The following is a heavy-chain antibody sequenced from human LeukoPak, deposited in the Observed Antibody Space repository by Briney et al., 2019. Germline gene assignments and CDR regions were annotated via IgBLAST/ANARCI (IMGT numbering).Heavy chain of an antibody. CDR1: GYTFTSYD. D-gene: IGHD3-22*01. Sequence: ASVKVSCKASGYTFTSYDINWVRQATGQGLEWMGWINPNSGGTNYAQKFQGWVTMTRDTSISTTYMELSRLRSDDTAVYYCARGLDSSGYYYYYYGMDVWGQGTTVTVSS. J-gene: IGHJ6*02. V-gene: IGHV1-2*04. CDR3: ARGLDSSGYYYYYYGMDV. CDR2: INPNSGGT.